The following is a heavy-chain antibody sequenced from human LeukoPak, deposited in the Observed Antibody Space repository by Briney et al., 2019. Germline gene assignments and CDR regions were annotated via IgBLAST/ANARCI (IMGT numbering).Heavy chain of an antibody. CDR1: GYTFTGYY. CDR3: ASYLSYDFWSGYFDY. J-gene: IGHJ4*02. Sequence: ASVKVSCKASGYTFTGYYMHWVRQAPGQGLEWMGWINPNSGGTNYAQKFQGRVTMTRDTSISTAYMELSRLRSDDTAVYYCASYLSYDFWSGYFDYWGQGTLVTASS. V-gene: IGHV1-2*02. CDR2: INPNSGGT. D-gene: IGHD3-3*01.